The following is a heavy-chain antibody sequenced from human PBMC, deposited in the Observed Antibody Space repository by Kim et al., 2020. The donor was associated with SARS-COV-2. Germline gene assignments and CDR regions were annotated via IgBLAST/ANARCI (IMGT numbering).Heavy chain of an antibody. D-gene: IGHD3-10*01. Sequence: SETLSLTCTVSGGSISSSSYYWGWIRQPPGKGLEWIGSIYYSGSTYYNPSLKSRVTISVDTSKNQFSLKLSSLTAADTAVYYCARWMSYYGSGSYYRLFPYWGQGTLVTVSS. CDR2: IYYSGST. CDR3: ARWMSYYGSGSYYRLFPY. V-gene: IGHV4-39*01. J-gene: IGHJ4*02. CDR1: GGSISSSSYY.